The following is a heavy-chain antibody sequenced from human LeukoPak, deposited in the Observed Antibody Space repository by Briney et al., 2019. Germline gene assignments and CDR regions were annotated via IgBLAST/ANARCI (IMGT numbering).Heavy chain of an antibody. D-gene: IGHD2-15*01. CDR1: GYTFTGYY. Sequence: ASVKVSCEASGYTFTGYYMHWVRQAPGQGLEWMGWINPNSGGTNYAQKFQGWVTMTRDTSISTAYMELSRLRSDDTAVYYCARGYCSGGSCYSAQAFDYWGQGTLVTVSS. J-gene: IGHJ4*02. CDR3: ARGYCSGGSCYSAQAFDY. CDR2: INPNSGGT. V-gene: IGHV1-2*04.